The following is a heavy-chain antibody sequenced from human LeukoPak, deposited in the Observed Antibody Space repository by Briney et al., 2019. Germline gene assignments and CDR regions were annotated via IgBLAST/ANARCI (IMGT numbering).Heavy chain of an antibody. V-gene: IGHV1-46*01. J-gene: IGHJ3*02. CDR1: GYSFTSYY. CDR3: ARSSAYYDEADI. D-gene: IGHD3-22*01. CDR2: INPSGGST. Sequence: GASVCLSCKTSGYSFTSYYIHWVRQAPGQGLEWMGIINPSGGSTTYAQKFQGRLTMASDTSTSTVYMELSSLRSEDTAMYYCARSSAYYDEADIWGQGTMATIPS.